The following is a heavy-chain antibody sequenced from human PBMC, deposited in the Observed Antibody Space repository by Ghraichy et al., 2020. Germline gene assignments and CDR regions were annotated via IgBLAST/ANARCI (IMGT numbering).Heavy chain of an antibody. CDR2: INHSGST. V-gene: IGHV4-34*01. Sequence: SQTLSLTCAVYGGSFSGYYWSWIRQPPGKGLEWIGEINHSGSTNYNPSLKSRVTISVDTSKNQFSLKLSSVTAADTAVYYCARHRAFTVAAAGTNWFDPWGQGTLVTVSS. D-gene: IGHD6-13*01. CDR1: GGSFSGYY. CDR3: ARHRAFTVAAAGTNWFDP. J-gene: IGHJ5*02.